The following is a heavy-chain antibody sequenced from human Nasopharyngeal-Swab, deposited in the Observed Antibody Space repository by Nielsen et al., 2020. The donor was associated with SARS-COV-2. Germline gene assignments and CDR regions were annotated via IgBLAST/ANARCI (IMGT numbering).Heavy chain of an antibody. Sequence: GGSRRLSCAASGFTFSSYWMSWVRQAPGKGLVWVANIKQDGSEKYYVDSVKGRFTISRDNAKNSLYLQMNSLRAEDTAVYYCARGDIVVVPAAILYSSYLDVWGKGTTVTVSS. CDR2: IKQDGSEK. CDR3: ARGDIVVVPAAILYSSYLDV. J-gene: IGHJ6*03. V-gene: IGHV3-7*01. D-gene: IGHD2-2*02. CDR1: GFTFSSYW.